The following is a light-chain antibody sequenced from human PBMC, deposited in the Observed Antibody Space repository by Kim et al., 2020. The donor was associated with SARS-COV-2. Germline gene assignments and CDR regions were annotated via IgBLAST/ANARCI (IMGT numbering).Light chain of an antibody. CDR3: QKYDIAPWT. J-gene: IGKJ1*01. CDR1: HAISHY. Sequence: DIQMTQSPSSLSSSVGDRVTITCRASHAISHYLAWYQQKPGKVPKLLIYAASTLHSGVPSRFSGSGSGTDFTLTISSLQPEDVATYYCQKYDIAPWTFGQGTKVDIK. V-gene: IGKV1-27*01. CDR2: AAS.